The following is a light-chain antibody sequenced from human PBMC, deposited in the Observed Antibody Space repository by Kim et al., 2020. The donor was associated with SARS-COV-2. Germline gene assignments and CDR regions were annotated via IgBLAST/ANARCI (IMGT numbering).Light chain of an antibody. CDR2: GKN. CDR3: NSRDSSGNHWV. Sequence: SSELTQDPAVSVALGQTVRITCQGDSLRSYYASWYQQKPGQAPVLVTYGKNNRPSGIPDRFSGSSSGTTASLTITGAQAEDEADYYCNSRDSSGNHWVFG. CDR1: SLRSYY. J-gene: IGLJ3*02. V-gene: IGLV3-19*01.